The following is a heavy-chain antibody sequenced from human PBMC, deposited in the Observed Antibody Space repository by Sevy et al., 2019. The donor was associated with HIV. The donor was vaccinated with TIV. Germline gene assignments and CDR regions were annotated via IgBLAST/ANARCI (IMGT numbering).Heavy chain of an antibody. CDR3: ARCRSPYGDYATGSFDY. Sequence: SETLSLTCTVSGGSVSTDSYYWSWIRQPPGKGLEWIGYLFYSRSTNYHPSLKSRVTISLDTSKNQFSLKLSSVTAADTAVYYCARCRSPYGDYATGSFDYWGQGALVTVSS. D-gene: IGHD4-17*01. CDR1: GGSVSTDSYY. J-gene: IGHJ4*02. V-gene: IGHV4-61*01. CDR2: LFYSRST.